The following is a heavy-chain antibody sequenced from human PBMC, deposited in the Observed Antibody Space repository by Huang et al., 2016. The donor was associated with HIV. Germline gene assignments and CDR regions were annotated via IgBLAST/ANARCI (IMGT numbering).Heavy chain of an antibody. Sequence: QVHLQESGPGLVKPSETLSLICTVSRVSTRTYFWSWIRQPAGKGPECIARRHQSGDTKSNPSGRSRVTRAVDTAKNQLSLRLTSVTAADTAVYYCAREDRNAFDIWGQGIMVIVSS. J-gene: IGHJ3*02. CDR1: RVSTRTYF. CDR3: AREDRNAFDI. CDR2: RHQSGDT. V-gene: IGHV4-4*07.